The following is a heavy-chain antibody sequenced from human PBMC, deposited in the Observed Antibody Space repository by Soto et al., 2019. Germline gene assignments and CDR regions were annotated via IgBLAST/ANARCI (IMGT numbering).Heavy chain of an antibody. D-gene: IGHD5-18*01. J-gene: IGHJ6*02. V-gene: IGHV3-21*01. Sequence: GGSLRLSCAASGFTFSTYSMNWVRQAPGKGLEWVSSISSSSGYIYYADSVKGRFTISRDDAKNSLSLQMNSLRAEDTAVYYCARVRSYSYGQGYGMDVWGQGTTATVSS. CDR2: ISSSSGYI. CDR3: ARVRSYSYGQGYGMDV. CDR1: GFTFSTYS.